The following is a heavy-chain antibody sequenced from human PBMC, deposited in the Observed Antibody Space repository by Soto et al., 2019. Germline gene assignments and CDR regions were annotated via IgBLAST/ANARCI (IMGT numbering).Heavy chain of an antibody. CDR1: GGTFSTSA. CDR3: ARDNDRLQLGGNYYYILDV. V-gene: IGHV1-69*12. Sequence: QVQLVQSGAEVKKPGSSVKVSCKTSGGTFSTSAISWVRQAPGQGLEWVGGIMPVFPTPDYAQNFQGRVTSTADDSPPTAYLELTSLRADDTAVYYCARDNDRLQLGGNYYYILDVWGQGTAITVSS. J-gene: IGHJ6*02. CDR2: IMPVFPTP. D-gene: IGHD1-1*01.